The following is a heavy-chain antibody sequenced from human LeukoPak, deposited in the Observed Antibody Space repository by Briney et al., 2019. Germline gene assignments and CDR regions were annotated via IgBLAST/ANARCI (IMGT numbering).Heavy chain of an antibody. D-gene: IGHD3-16*01. Sequence: PGGSLRLSCAASGFTFSSYAMSWVRQAPGKGLEWVSGISSSGSGGSTYYADSVKGRFTISRDNSRNTLYLQMNSLRAEDTAVYYCAKAPYDYVWGSYSAFDYWGQGTLVTVSS. CDR1: GFTFSSYA. V-gene: IGHV3-23*01. CDR3: AKAPYDYVWGSYSAFDY. CDR2: ISSSGSGGST. J-gene: IGHJ4*02.